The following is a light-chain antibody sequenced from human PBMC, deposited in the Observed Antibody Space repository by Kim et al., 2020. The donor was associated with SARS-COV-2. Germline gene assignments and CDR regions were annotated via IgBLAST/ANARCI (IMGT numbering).Light chain of an antibody. CDR1: TSNIGDGYD. V-gene: IGLV1-40*01. CDR3: HSYDGSLRGWV. Sequence: QSVLTQPPSVSGAPGQGVTISCTGNTSNIGDGYDVHWYRQVPGTAPRLLIYGSRNRPSGVPDRFSGSRSGASASLAITGLQPEDEADYYCHSYDGSLRGWVFGGGTQLTVL. J-gene: IGLJ3*02. CDR2: GSR.